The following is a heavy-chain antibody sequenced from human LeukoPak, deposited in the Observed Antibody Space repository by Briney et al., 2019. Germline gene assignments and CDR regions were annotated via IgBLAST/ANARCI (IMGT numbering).Heavy chain of an antibody. Sequence: GGSLRLSCAASGFTFDDYGMSWVRQGPGKGPEWVSGINWNGGSTGYADSVKGRFTISRDNAKNSLYLQMNSLRAEDTALYHCARGNYYDSSPFDYWGQGTLVTVSS. CDR1: GFTFDDYG. D-gene: IGHD3-22*01. CDR3: ARGNYYDSSPFDY. V-gene: IGHV3-20*01. J-gene: IGHJ4*02. CDR2: INWNGGST.